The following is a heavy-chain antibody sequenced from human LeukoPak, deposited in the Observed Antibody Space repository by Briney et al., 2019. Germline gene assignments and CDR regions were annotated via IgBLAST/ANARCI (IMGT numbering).Heavy chain of an antibody. CDR3: ARGEKPYDY. Sequence: ASVKVSCKTSGYSFTYYVISWVRQAPGQGLEWMGWINAYNGNTNDAQKFQGRVTMTTDTSTSTAYMELRSLRSDDTAVYYCARGEKPYDYWGQGTLVSVSS. V-gene: IGHV1-18*01. CDR2: INAYNGNT. J-gene: IGHJ4*02. CDR1: GYSFTYYV. D-gene: IGHD1-26*01.